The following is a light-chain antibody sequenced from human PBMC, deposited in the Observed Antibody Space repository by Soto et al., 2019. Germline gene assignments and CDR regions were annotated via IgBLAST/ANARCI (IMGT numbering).Light chain of an antibody. Sequence: DIPMTQSPSSLSASVGDRVTITCRASQSISSYLNWYQQRPGKAPNLLIYAASSLRSGVPSRFSGSGSGTDFTLTISSLQPEDFATYYCQQTYSSPHTFGQGTNLEIK. J-gene: IGKJ2*01. CDR2: AAS. V-gene: IGKV1-39*01. CDR1: QSISSY. CDR3: QQTYSSPHT.